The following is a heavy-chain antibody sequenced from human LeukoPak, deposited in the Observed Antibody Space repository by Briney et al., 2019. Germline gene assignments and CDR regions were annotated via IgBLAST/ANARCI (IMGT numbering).Heavy chain of an antibody. CDR2: ISGSGEST. V-gene: IGHV3-23*01. CDR1: GFTFSSYP. J-gene: IGHJ1*01. Sequence: LSGGSLRLSCAAPGFTFSSYPMSWVRQAPGKGLEWVSAISGSGESTYYADSVKGRFTISRDNSKNTLYLQMSSLRAEDTAVYYCAKFTGSGNYYSSEYFQQWGQGTLVTVSS. D-gene: IGHD1-26*01. CDR3: AKFTGSGNYYSSEYFQQ.